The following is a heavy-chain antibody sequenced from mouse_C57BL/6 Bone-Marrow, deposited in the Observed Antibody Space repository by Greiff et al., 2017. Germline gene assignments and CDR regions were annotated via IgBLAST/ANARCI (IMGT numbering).Heavy chain of an antibody. V-gene: IGHV1-64*01. CDR1: GYTFTSYW. D-gene: IGHD1-1*01. CDR2: INPDGGST. Sequence: VQLQQSGAELVKPGASVKLSCAASGYTFTSYWMYWVQQRPGQGLEWIGMINPDGGSTNYTENFKSKATLTVDKSSSTGYMQLSSLTSEDSAVYSCARRNYYYGSSPWCFDVWGTGTTVTVSS. J-gene: IGHJ1*03. CDR3: ARRNYYYGSSPWCFDV.